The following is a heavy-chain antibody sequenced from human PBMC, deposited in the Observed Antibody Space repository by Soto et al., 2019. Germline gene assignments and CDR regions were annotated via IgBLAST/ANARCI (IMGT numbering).Heavy chain of an antibody. J-gene: IGHJ6*02. CDR1: GYTFTSYY. D-gene: IGHD4-17*01. V-gene: IGHV1-46*01. CDR3: ARDLYGDSPGEYYGMDV. CDR2: INPSGGST. Sequence: GASVKVSCKASGYTFTSYYMHWVRQAPGQGLEWMGIINPSGGSTSYAQKFQGRVTMTRDTSTSTVYMELSSLRSEDTAVYYCARDLYGDSPGEYYGMDVWGHGTTVTVSS.